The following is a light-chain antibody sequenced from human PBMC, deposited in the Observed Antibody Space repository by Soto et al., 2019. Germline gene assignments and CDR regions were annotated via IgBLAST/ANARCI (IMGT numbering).Light chain of an antibody. CDR3: QSYDSTLSGPV. CDR1: SSNIGAGYD. J-gene: IGLJ1*01. Sequence: QSVLTQPPSVSGAPGQRVTISCTGSSSNIGAGYDVHWYQQLPGTAPKLLIYGNSNRPSGVPDRFSGSKSGTSASLAITGLQAEEEADYYCQSYDSTLSGPVFGTVTKVTDL. V-gene: IGLV1-40*01. CDR2: GNS.